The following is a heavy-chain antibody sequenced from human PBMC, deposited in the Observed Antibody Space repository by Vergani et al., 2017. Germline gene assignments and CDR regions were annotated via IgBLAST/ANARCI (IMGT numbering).Heavy chain of an antibody. D-gene: IGHD3-10*01. CDR2: IYYSGST. CDR1: GGSISSYY. J-gene: IGHJ4*02. Sequence: QVQLQESGPGLVKPSETLSLTCTVSGGSISSYYWSWIRQPPGKGLEWIGYIYYSGSTNYNPSLKSRVTISVDTSKNQFSLKLSSVTAADTAVYYCAGLPIEHYGSGSHRHWGQGTLVTVSS. V-gene: IGHV4-59*01. CDR3: AGLPIEHYGSGSHRH.